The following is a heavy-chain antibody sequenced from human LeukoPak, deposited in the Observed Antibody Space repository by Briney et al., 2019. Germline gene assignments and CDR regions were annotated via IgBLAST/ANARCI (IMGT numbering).Heavy chain of an antibody. CDR3: AKHIYGVVSIQQ. J-gene: IGHJ1*01. CDR1: GFTFRDAW. V-gene: IGHV3-15*01. Sequence: PEGSLRLSCAASGFTFRDAWMTWVRQAPGKGLEWVGRIRSKTDGGTTDYAVSVQGRFTISRDDSKNTLYLQMSSLKTEDTAVYYCAKHIYGVVSIQQWGQGTLVTVSS. CDR2: IRSKTDGGTT. D-gene: IGHD3-3*01.